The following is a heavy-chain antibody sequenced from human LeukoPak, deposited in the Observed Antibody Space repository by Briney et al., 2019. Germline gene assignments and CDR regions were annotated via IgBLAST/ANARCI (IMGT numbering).Heavy chain of an antibody. Sequence: SETLSLTCAVYGGSFSGYYWSWIRQPPGKGLEWIGEINHSGSTNYNPSLKSLDTISVDTSKNQFSPKLSSVTAADTAVYYCARGTGLYDSSGPTFGYWGQGTLVTASS. CDR1: GGSFSGYY. D-gene: IGHD3-22*01. CDR3: ARGTGLYDSSGPTFGY. J-gene: IGHJ4*02. V-gene: IGHV4-34*01. CDR2: INHSGST.